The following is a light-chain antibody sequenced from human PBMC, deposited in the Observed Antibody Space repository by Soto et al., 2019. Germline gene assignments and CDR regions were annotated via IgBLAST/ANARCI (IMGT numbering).Light chain of an antibody. V-gene: IGLV2-14*02. CDR2: GVY. CDR1: NNDVGGYKL. CDR3: SSYTSGSTLPWV. Sequence: QSALTQPASVSGSPGQSITISCTGTNNDVGGYKLVSWYQQHPGKAPKLIIFGVYDRPSGVSDRFSGSKSGNTASLTIFGLQLEDEAVYYCSSYTSGSTLPWVFGTGTKVTVL. J-gene: IGLJ1*01.